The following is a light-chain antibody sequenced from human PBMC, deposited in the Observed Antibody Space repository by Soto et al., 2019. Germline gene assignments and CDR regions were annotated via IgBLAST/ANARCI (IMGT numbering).Light chain of an antibody. CDR1: QSVSSN. V-gene: IGKV3-15*01. J-gene: IGKJ4*01. CDR3: QQYNNWTLT. Sequence: EIVMTQSPATLSVSPGERSTLSCRASQSVSSNLAWYQQKPGQAPRLLIYGASIRATGIPARFSGSGSGTEFTLTISSLQSEDFAVYYCQQYNNWTLTFGGGTPVEIK. CDR2: GAS.